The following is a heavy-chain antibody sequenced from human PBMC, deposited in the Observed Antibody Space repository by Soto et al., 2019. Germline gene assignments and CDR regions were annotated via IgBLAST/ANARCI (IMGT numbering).Heavy chain of an antibody. V-gene: IGHV1-18*01. D-gene: IGHD2-2*01. CDR2: ISPYNGST. CDR1: GYSFTSYG. Sequence: ASVEVSCEASGYSFTSYGMGWVRQAPGQGPEWMGWISPYNGSTNYAQNVKGRVVMTTDISTNTVYLELRSLRSDDTAMYYCGRCSTDSYAMDVWGQWTPVTV. J-gene: IGHJ6*02. CDR3: GRCSTDSYAMDV.